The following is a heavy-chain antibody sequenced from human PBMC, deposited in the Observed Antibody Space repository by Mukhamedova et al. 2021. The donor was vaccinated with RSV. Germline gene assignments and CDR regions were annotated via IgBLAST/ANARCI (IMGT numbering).Heavy chain of an antibody. Sequence: HWVRQVPGQGLEWVSVINWNSNSIAYADSVKGRFTISRDNAKNSLYLEMGSLRTEDTALYFCAKDNDDYGTYFDSWGQVILVTVS. CDR3: AKDNDDYGTYFDS. D-gene: IGHD4-17*01. V-gene: IGHV3-9*01. J-gene: IGHJ4*02. CDR2: INWNSNSI.